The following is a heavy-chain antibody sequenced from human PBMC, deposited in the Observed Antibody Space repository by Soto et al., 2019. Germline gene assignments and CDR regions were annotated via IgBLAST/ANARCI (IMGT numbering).Heavy chain of an antibody. D-gene: IGHD3-3*01. CDR3: ARGGWRHIDY. CDR1: GGPISTYY. Sequence: QVQLQESGPGLAKPSETLSLTCTVSGGPISTYYWSWIRQPPGKGLEWIGYFYYSGSTNYNPSLKSRVTISVDTSKNQFSLKLSSVTAADTAVYYCARGGWRHIDYWGQGTLVTVSS. V-gene: IGHV4-59*08. CDR2: FYYSGST. J-gene: IGHJ4*02.